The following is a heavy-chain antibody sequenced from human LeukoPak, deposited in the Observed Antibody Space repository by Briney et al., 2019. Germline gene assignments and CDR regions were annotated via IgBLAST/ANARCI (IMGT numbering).Heavy chain of an antibody. CDR1: GFTFSNYA. CDR3: ARGLSEHDY. CDR2: TSYDGNHT. V-gene: IGHV3-30*04. D-gene: IGHD1-14*01. J-gene: IGHJ4*02. Sequence: GGSLRLSCATSGFTFSNYALHWVRQAPGKGLEWVAVTSYDGNHTYYADSVKGRFTISRDNSKNTLYLQMNSLKVEDTAVYYCARGLSEHDYWGQGTQVTVSS.